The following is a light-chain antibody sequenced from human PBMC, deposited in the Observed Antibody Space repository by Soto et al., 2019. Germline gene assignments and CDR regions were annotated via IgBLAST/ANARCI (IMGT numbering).Light chain of an antibody. V-gene: IGKV1-5*03. Sequence: DIQMTQSPSTLSGSVGDRVTITCRASQTISSWLALYQHKPGKAPKLLIYKASTLKSGVPSRFSGSGSGTEFTLTISSLQPDDFATYYCQHYNSYSEAFGQGTKVDI. CDR2: KAS. J-gene: IGKJ1*01. CDR3: QHYNSYSEA. CDR1: QTISSW.